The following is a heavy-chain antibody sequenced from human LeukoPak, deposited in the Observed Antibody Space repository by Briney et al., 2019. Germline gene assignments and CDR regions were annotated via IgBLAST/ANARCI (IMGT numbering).Heavy chain of an antibody. Sequence: PSETLSLTCAVYGGSFSGYYWSWIRQPPGKGLEWIGEINHSGSTNYNPSLKSRVTISVDTSKNQFSLKLSSVTAADTAVYYCARGGLYYYDSSGYYLSHAFDIWGQGTMVTVSS. CDR1: GGSFSGYY. V-gene: IGHV4-34*01. D-gene: IGHD3-22*01. CDR2: INHSGST. CDR3: ARGGLYYYDSSGYYLSHAFDI. J-gene: IGHJ3*02.